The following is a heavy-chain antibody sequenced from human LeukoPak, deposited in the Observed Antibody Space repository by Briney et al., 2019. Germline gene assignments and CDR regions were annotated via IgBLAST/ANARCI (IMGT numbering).Heavy chain of an antibody. J-gene: IGHJ4*02. D-gene: IGHD3-10*01. CDR3: AKDIGLLWFGEFPSFDY. Sequence: GGSLRLSCAASGFTFDDYAVHWVRQAPGKGLEWVSGISWNSGSIGYADSVKGRFTISRDNAKNSLYLQMNSLRAEDTALYYCAKDIGLLWFGEFPSFDYWGQGTLVTVSS. CDR2: ISWNSGSI. V-gene: IGHV3-9*01. CDR1: GFTFDDYA.